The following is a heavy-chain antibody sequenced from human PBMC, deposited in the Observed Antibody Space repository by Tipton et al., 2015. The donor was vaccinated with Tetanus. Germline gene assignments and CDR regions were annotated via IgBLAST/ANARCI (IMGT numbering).Heavy chain of an antibody. CDR3: ASGYYDFWSGYYGIDY. Sequence: TLSLTCAVSGGSISSGGYSWSWIQQPPGKGLEWIGYIYHSGSTYYNPSLKSRVTISVDRSKNQFSLKLGSVTAADTAVYYCASGYYDFWSGYYGIDYWGQGTLVTVFS. J-gene: IGHJ4*02. CDR2: IYHSGST. D-gene: IGHD3-3*01. CDR1: GGSISSGGYS. V-gene: IGHV4-30-2*01.